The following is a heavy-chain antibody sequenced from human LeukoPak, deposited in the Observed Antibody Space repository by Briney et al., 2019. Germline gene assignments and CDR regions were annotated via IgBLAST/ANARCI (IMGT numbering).Heavy chain of an antibody. Sequence: SQTLSLTCTVSGDSITDSDYYWTWIRQPAGQGLEWIGYSHHTGTTYYNPSLEGRVAISVDTSKNQFSLTLRSVTAADTAVYYCARVHHYGGGFDSWGQGTLVTVSS. D-gene: IGHD3-10*01. V-gene: IGHV4-30-2*01. J-gene: IGHJ4*02. CDR3: ARVHHYGGGFDS. CDR1: GDSITDSDYY. CDR2: SHHTGTT.